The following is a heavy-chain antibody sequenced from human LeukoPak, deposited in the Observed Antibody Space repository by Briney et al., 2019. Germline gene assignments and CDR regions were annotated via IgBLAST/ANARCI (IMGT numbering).Heavy chain of an antibody. V-gene: IGHV3-30-3*01. CDR1: GFTFSSYA. Sequence: PGGSLRLSCAASGFTFSSYAMHWVRQAPDKGLEWVAVISHDGSNKYYADSVKGRFSISRDNSKNTLYLQMNGLRAEVTAMYYCATPYTSGWSLYFDNWGQGTLVTVSS. J-gene: IGHJ4*02. D-gene: IGHD6-19*01. CDR2: ISHDGSNK. CDR3: ATPYTSGWSLYFDN.